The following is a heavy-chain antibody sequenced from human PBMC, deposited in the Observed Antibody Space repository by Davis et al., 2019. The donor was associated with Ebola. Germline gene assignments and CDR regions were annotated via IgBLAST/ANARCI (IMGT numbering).Heavy chain of an antibody. CDR3: AADLGNAFDI. J-gene: IGHJ3*02. V-gene: IGHV1-58*01. CDR1: GFTFTHSA. CDR2: IVVGSGST. Sequence: SVKVSCKASGFTFTHSAVQWLRQSRGHRLEWIGWIVVGSGSTTYAQKIQERITITRDMSTSTAYMELSSLRSEDTAVYYCAADLGNAFDIWGQGTMVTVSS. D-gene: IGHD1-1*01.